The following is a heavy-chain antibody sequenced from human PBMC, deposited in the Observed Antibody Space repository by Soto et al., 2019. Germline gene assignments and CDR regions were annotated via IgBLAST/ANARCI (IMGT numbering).Heavy chain of an antibody. J-gene: IGHJ6*02. Sequence: QVQVVQSGAEVKKPGSSVKVSCKTSGGTFSTAAISWVRQAPGQGLEWMGGIMPIFRTADYAQKFQGRVTITADESASTDYLELSSLRSEDTAVYYCARDEDRAQLGGNYYYLMDVWGQGTTVTVTS. CDR2: IMPIFRTA. V-gene: IGHV1-69*12. CDR3: ARDEDRAQLGGNYYYLMDV. CDR1: GGTFSTAA. D-gene: IGHD3-10*01.